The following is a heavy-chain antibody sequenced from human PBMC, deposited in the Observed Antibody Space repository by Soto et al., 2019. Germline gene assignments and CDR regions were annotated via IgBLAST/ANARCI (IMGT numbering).Heavy chain of an antibody. CDR2: VIGTGIDT. D-gene: IGHD2-2*01. J-gene: IGHJ4*02. V-gene: IGHV3-23*01. CDR3: AKAIRGHCISAPCYAFRS. Sequence: EVQLLESGGGLVQPGGSLRLSCAASGFTFTNYAMNWVRHSPGKGLEWVASVIGTGIDTYHAASVMGRFTIPSDNSRKTMDLEMNRLRGEDRAMYDSAKAIRGHCISAPCYAFRSRGQGILVTVS. CDR1: GFTFTNYA.